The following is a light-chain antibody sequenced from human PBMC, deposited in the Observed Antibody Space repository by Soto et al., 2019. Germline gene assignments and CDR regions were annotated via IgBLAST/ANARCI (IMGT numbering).Light chain of an antibody. CDR1: QSITGW. J-gene: IGKJ1*01. V-gene: IGKV1-5*03. CDR3: QQYNSYSPT. Sequence: DIQMTQSPPTLSASVGDRVTISCRASQSITGWLAWFQQKPGKAPKLLISKASKLESGVPLRFSGRGSGTDFTLTISGLQPDDFATYDCQQYNSYSPTFGQGTRVEIK. CDR2: KAS.